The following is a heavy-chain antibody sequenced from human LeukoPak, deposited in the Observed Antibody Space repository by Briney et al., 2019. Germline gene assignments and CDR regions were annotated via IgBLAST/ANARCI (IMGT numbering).Heavy chain of an antibody. J-gene: IGHJ6*04. D-gene: IGHD3-10*02. CDR1: GFTFSSYW. CDR2: ISSSSSYI. V-gene: IGHV3-21*01. CDR3: AELGITMIGGV. Sequence: RGSLRLSCAASGFTFSSYWMNWVRQAPGKGLEWVSSISSSSSYIYYADSVKGRFTISRDNAKNSLYLQMNSLRAEDTAVYYCAELGITMIGGVWGKGTTVTISS.